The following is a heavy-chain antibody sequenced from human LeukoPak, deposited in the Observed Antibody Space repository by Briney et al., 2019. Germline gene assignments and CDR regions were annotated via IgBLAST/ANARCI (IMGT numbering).Heavy chain of an antibody. CDR2: IIPIFGTA. CDR3: ARDCSGGSCHTNDAFDI. Sequence: SVKVSCKASGYTFTGYYMHWVRQAPGQGLEWMGGIIPIFGTANYAQKFQGRVTITADKSTSTAYMELSSLRSEDTAVYYCARDCSGGSCHTNDAFDIWGQGTMVTVSS. V-gene: IGHV1-69*06. CDR1: GYTFTGYY. J-gene: IGHJ3*02. D-gene: IGHD2-15*01.